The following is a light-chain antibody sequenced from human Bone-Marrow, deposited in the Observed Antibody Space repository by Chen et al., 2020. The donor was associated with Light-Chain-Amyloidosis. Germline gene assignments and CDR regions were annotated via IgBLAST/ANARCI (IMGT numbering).Light chain of an antibody. CDR1: NIGAKT. Sequence: SYVLTQPSSVSVAPAQTATIDCGGNNIGAKTVHWYQQTPGQAPLLVVYDDSDRPSGIPERLSGSNSGNTATLTISRVEAGDEADYYCQVWDRSSDRPVFGGGTKLTVL. V-gene: IGLV3-21*02. CDR2: DDS. CDR3: QVWDRSSDRPV. J-gene: IGLJ3*02.